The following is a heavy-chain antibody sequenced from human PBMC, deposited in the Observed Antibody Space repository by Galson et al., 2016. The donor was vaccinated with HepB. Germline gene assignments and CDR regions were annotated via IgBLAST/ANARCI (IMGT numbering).Heavy chain of an antibody. D-gene: IGHD3-10*01. V-gene: IGHV3-30*04. CDR2: LSYDGRNK. J-gene: IGHJ6*02. Sequence: SLRLSCAASGFTFSNYAMHWVRQAPGKGLEWVTVLSYDGRNKYYADSVKGRFTISRDNSKNTLFPQMNSLRAEDTALYYCARDRVFRYYSGMDVWGQGTTVTVSS. CDR3: ARDRVFRYYSGMDV. CDR1: GFTFSNYA.